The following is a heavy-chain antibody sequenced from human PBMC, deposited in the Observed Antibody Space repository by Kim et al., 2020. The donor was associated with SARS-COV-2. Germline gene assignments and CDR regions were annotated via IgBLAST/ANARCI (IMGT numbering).Heavy chain of an antibody. CDR2: ISGSGGST. J-gene: IGHJ4*02. CDR3: AKGERITMIVVVSVFDY. V-gene: IGHV3-23*01. CDR1: GFTFSSYA. Sequence: GGSLRLSCAVSGFTFSSYAMSWVRQAPGKGLEWVSAISGSGGSTYYADSVKGRFTISRDNSKNTLYLQMNSLRAEDTAVYYCAKGERITMIVVVSVFDYWGQGPLVTVSS. D-gene: IGHD3-22*01.